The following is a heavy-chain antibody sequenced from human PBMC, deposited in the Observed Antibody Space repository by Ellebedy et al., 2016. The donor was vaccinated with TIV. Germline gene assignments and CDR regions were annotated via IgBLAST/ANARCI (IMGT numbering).Heavy chain of an antibody. CDR1: GGSISSSNW. CDR2: IYHSGST. J-gene: IGHJ3*02. D-gene: IGHD3-22*01. CDR3: ARGASGSGYSAFDI. V-gene: IGHV4-4*02. Sequence: SETLSLTXAVSGGSISSSNWWSWVRQPPGKGLEWIGEIYHSGSTNYNPSLKSRVTISVDKSKNQFSLKLSSVTAADTAVYYCARGASGSGYSAFDIWGQGTMVTVSS.